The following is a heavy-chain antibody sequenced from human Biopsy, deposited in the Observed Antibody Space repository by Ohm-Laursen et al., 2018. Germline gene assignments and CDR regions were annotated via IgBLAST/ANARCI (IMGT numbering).Heavy chain of an antibody. J-gene: IGHJ1*01. CDR1: GYTFTGQY. CDR2: INPHSGTT. D-gene: IGHD2-15*01. V-gene: IGHV1-2*02. Sequence: ASVKVSCKASGYTFTGQYLHWVRQVPGQGLEWMGWINPHSGTTKFAQDFRGRVTMTRDTSITTAYMGLRRLRSDDTAVYYCAKGQDLRGGAEYFQHWGQGALVTVSS. CDR3: AKGQDLRGGAEYFQH.